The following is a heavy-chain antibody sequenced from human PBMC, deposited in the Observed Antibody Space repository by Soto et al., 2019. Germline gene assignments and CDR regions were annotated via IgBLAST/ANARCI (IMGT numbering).Heavy chain of an antibody. Sequence: PSETQSLTYTVSGGSISSSSDYWGWIRQPPGKGLEWIGSIYYSGSTYYNPSLKSRVTISVDTSKNQFSLKLSSVTAADTAVYYCARHAYDFWSGHPNPRYYYGMDVWGQGTTVTVSS. CDR1: GGSISSSSDY. D-gene: IGHD3-3*01. V-gene: IGHV4-39*01. CDR3: ARHAYDFWSGHPNPRYYYGMDV. J-gene: IGHJ6*02. CDR2: IYYSGST.